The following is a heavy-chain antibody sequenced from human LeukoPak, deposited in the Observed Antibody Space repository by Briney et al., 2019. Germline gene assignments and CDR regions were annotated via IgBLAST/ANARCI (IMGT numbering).Heavy chain of an antibody. CDR1: GFTFSNSG. CDR2: LSGSGSNT. CDR3: AKGLIWFDP. V-gene: IGHV3-23*01. D-gene: IGHD2-8*01. J-gene: IGHJ5*02. Sequence: AGGSLRLSCVVSGFTFSNSGMSWVRQAPGKGLEWVSGLSGSGSNTYYADSVRGRLTISRDNSRNTLYLQLDSLRADDTAVYYCAKGLIWFDPWGQGTPVIVSS.